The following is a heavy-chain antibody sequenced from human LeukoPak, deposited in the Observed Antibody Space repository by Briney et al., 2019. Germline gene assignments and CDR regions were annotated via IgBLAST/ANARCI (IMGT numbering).Heavy chain of an antibody. J-gene: IGHJ3*02. CDR2: ISSSSSSYI. V-gene: IGHV3-21*01. D-gene: IGHD3-10*02. CDR1: GFTFSSYS. CDR3: ARDMFKRHAFDI. Sequence: GGSLRLSCAASGFTFSSYSMNWVRQAPGKGLEWVSSISSSSSSYIYYADSVKGRFTISRDNAKNSLYLQMNSLRAEDTAVYYCARDMFKRHAFDIWGQGTMVTVSS.